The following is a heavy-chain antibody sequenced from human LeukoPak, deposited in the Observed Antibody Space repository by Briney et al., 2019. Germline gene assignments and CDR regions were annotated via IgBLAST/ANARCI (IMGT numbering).Heavy chain of an antibody. CDR2: IIPIFGTA. CDR1: GYTFTSYG. Sequence: GASVKVSCKASGYTFTSYGISWVRQAPGQGLEWMGGIIPIFGTANYAQKFQGRVTITAGESTSTAYMELSSLRSEDTAVYYCARDLSAMEYYYGMDVWGQGTTVTVSS. D-gene: IGHD3-3*01. CDR3: ARDLSAMEYYYGMDV. V-gene: IGHV1-69*13. J-gene: IGHJ6*02.